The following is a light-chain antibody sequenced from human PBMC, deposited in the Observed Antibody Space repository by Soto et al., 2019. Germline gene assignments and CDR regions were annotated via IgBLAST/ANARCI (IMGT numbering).Light chain of an antibody. Sequence: EMVMTQSPATLSVSPGESAPLSCRASQSVGSNLAWYQQKPGQAPRLLIYAASTRATGIPARFSGSGSGTEFTLTISSLQSEDFAVYYCQQYNNWSFGQGTRLEIK. J-gene: IGKJ5*01. CDR1: QSVGSN. CDR3: QQYNNWS. CDR2: AAS. V-gene: IGKV3-15*01.